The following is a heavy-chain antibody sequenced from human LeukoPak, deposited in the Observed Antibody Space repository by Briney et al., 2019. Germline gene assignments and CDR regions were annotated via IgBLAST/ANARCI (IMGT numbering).Heavy chain of an antibody. J-gene: IGHJ4*02. D-gene: IGHD3-10*01. CDR3: ARGRYYGSGQVGMDY. Sequence: SETLSLTCAVYGGSFSGYYWSWIRQPPGKGLEWIGEINHSGSTNYNPSLKSRVTISVDTSKNQFSLKLSSVTAADTAVYYCARGRYYGSGQVGMDYWGQGTLVTVSS. V-gene: IGHV4-34*01. CDR1: GGSFSGYY. CDR2: INHSGST.